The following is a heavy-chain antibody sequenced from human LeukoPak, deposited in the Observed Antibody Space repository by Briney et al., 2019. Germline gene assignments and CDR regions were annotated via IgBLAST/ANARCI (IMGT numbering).Heavy chain of an antibody. CDR1: GYTFTSYD. D-gene: IGHD3-3*01. J-gene: IGHJ4*02. CDR2: MNPNSGNT. Sequence: ASVKVSCKASGYTFTSYDINWVRQATGQGLEWMGWMNPNSGNTGYAQKFQGRVTITRNTSISTAYMELSSLRSEDTAVYYCARGVLRFLDLYYWGQGTLVTVSS. V-gene: IGHV1-8*03. CDR3: ARGVLRFLDLYY.